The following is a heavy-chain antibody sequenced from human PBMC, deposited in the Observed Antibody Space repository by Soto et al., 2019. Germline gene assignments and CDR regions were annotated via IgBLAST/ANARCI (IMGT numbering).Heavy chain of an antibody. Sequence: DVQLLESGGGLVQPGGSLRLVCAASGFTFGNYAINWVRLAPGKGLEWVTGISGGGGSTYYAGSVQGRFTICRDTSTNTVFLQMHSLTAADTAVYYCAKGFIVVVTVLRPDDAFELWGQGTMVTVSS. V-gene: IGHV3-23*01. CDR3: AKGFIVVVTVLRPDDAFEL. J-gene: IGHJ3*01. CDR1: GFTFGNYA. D-gene: IGHD2-21*02. CDR2: ISGGGGST.